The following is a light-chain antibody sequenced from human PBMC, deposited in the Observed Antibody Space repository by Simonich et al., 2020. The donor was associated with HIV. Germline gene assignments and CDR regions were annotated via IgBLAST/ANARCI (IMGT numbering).Light chain of an antibody. J-gene: IGKJ1*01. CDR3: QQYNSYPWT. CDR1: QGISSA. V-gene: IGKV1-13*02. CDR2: DAS. Sequence: AIQLTQSPSSLSASVGDRVTINCRASQGISSALAWDQQKPGKAPKLLIYDASNLESGVPSRFSGSGSGTDFTLTISSLQPDDFATYYCQQYNSYPWTFGQGTKVEIK.